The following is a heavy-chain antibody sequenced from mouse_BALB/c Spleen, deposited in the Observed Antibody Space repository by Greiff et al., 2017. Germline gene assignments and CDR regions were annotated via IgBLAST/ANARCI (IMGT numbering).Heavy chain of an antibody. Sequence: EVQLQESGPSLVKPSQTLSLTCSVTGDSITSGYWNWIRKFPGNKLEYMGYISYSGSTYYNPSLKSRISITRDTSKNQYYLQLNSVTTEDTATYYCARYYYGYVRAMDYWGQGTSVTVSS. D-gene: IGHD1-2*01. V-gene: IGHV3-8*02. CDR3: ARYYYGYVRAMDY. CDR1: GDSITSGY. J-gene: IGHJ4*01. CDR2: ISYSGST.